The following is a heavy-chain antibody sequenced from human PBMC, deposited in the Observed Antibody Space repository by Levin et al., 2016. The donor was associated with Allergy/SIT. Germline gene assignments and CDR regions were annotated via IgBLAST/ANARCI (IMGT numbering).Heavy chain of an antibody. CDR3: ARAESYYDFWSGYYTYYFDY. CDR2: MNPNSGNT. J-gene: IGHJ4*02. V-gene: IGHV1-8*01. Sequence: ASVKVSCKASGYTFTSYDINWVRQATGQGLEWMGWMNPNSGNTGYAQKFQGRVTMTRNTSISTAYMELSSLRSEDTAVYYCARAESYYDFWSGYYTYYFDYWGQGTLVTVSS. D-gene: IGHD3-3*01. CDR1: GYTFTSYD.